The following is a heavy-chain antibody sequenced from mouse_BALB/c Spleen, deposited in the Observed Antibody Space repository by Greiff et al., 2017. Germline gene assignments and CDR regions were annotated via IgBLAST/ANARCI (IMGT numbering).Heavy chain of an antibody. D-gene: IGHD1-1*01. CDR1: GFSLTSYG. Sequence: VKLMESGPGLVQPSQSLSITCTVSGFSLTSYGVHWVRQSPGKGLEWLGVIWSGGSTDYNAAFISRLSISKDNSKSQVFFKMNSLQADDTAIYYCARRNLLLRGGMDYWGQGTSVTVSS. V-gene: IGHV2-4-1*01. CDR2: IWSGGST. J-gene: IGHJ4*01. CDR3: ARRNLLLRGGMDY.